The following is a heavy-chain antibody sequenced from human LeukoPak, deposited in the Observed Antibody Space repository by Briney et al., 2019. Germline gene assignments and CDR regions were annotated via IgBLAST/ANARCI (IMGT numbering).Heavy chain of an antibody. J-gene: IGHJ4*02. CDR2: IYYSGST. CDR1: GGSISSSSYY. CDR3: ARLDYDSSGYCPVRLYYFDY. D-gene: IGHD3-22*01. V-gene: IGHV4-39*01. Sequence: PSETLSLTCTVSGGSISSSSYYWGWIRQPPGKGLEWIGSIYYSGSTYYNPSLKSRVTISVDTSKNQFSLKLSSVTAADTAVYYCARLDYDSSGYCPVRLYYFDYSGQGTLVTVFS.